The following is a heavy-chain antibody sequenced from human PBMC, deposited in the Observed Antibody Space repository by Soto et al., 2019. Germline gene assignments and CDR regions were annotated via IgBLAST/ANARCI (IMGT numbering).Heavy chain of an antibody. D-gene: IGHD2-15*01. CDR3: ARDSGTVCSSGTCYPLDV. Sequence: EAQLEESGGGLVRPGGSLRLSCAASGFTFNTYSLNWVRQAPGKGLEWISYISASGEFIYYADSVRGRFTISRDNAKNLLYVQMNGLRAEDTAVYYCARDSGTVCSSGTCYPLDVWGEGTTVIVSS. J-gene: IGHJ6*04. CDR1: GFTFNTYS. V-gene: IGHV3-48*04. CDR2: ISASGEFI.